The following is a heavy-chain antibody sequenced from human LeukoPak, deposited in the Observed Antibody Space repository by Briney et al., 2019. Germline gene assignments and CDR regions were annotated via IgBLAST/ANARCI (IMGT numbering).Heavy chain of an antibody. CDR1: GYTFTGYY. CDR3: ARGSRYCSSTSCYTDY. J-gene: IGHJ4*02. CDR2: INPNSGGT. D-gene: IGHD2-2*02. V-gene: IGHV1-2*02. Sequence: ASVKVSCKASGYTFTGYYMHWVRQAPGQGLEWVGWINPNSGGTNYAQKFQGRVTMTRDKSISTAYMEPSRLRSEDTAVYYCARGSRYCSSTSCYTDYWGQGTLVTVSS.